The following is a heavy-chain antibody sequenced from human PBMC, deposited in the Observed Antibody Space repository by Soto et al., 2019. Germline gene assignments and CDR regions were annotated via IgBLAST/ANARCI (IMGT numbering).Heavy chain of an antibody. V-gene: IGHV1-3*05. CDR3: ASAVAVPADFDY. D-gene: IGHD6-19*01. CDR2: INAGNGNT. Sequence: QVQLVQSGAEEKKPGASVKVSCKASGYTFTGYAMHWVRQAPGQRLEWMGWINAGNGNTKYSQKFQGRVTIPRDTSASTAYMELSSLRSEDTAVYYCASAVAVPADFDYWGQGTLVTVSS. J-gene: IGHJ4*02. CDR1: GYTFTGYA.